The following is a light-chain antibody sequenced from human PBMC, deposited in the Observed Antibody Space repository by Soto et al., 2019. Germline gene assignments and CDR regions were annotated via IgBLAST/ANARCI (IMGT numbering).Light chain of an antibody. Sequence: QSALTQPASVSGSPGQSITISCTGTSSDVGGYNSVSWYQHHPGKAPKLMIFDVSDRPSGVSSRFSGSKSGNTASLTISALQAEDEADYYCSSYTTSSTPHYVFGPGTKLTVL. J-gene: IGLJ1*01. V-gene: IGLV2-14*03. CDR2: DVS. CDR1: SSDVGGYNS. CDR3: SSYTTSSTPHYV.